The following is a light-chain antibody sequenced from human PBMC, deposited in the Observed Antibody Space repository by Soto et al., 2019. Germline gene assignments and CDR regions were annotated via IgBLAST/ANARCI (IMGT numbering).Light chain of an antibody. CDR1: RSNIGTHY. Sequence: QPVLTQPPTASGTPGQRVTIFCSGSRSNIGTHYGYWYQQVPGKAPKLLIYSNNQRPSGVPDRFSGSKSGASVSLAISGLRSEDEADYYCAAWDDSLTGVMFGGGTKLTVL. CDR2: SNN. CDR3: AAWDDSLTGVM. J-gene: IGLJ3*02. V-gene: IGLV1-47*02.